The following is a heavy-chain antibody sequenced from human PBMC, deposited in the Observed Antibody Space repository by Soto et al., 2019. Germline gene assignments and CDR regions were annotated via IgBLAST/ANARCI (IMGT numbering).Heavy chain of an antibody. Sequence: GGSLRLSCAASGFTFSSHGMHWVRQAPGKGLEWVAVISFDGRKKYYADSVKGRFTISRDNSKNTLDLQMNSLRGEDTATYYCAKAQRITIFGVVTHWGQGTLVTVSS. D-gene: IGHD3-3*01. CDR2: ISFDGRKK. J-gene: IGHJ4*02. CDR1: GFTFSSHG. CDR3: AKAQRITIFGVVTH. V-gene: IGHV3-30*18.